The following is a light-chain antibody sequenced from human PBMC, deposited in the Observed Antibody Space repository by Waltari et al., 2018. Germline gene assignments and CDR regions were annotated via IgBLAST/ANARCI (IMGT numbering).Light chain of an antibody. V-gene: IGLV2-14*01. J-gene: IGLJ1*01. CDR1: ESDVGAYDF. Sequence: QSALTQPASVSGSPGQSLTISCSGTESDVGAYDFVSWYQQHPGKAPHLIIYEVSNRPSGISNRFSASKSGNTASLTISGLQAEDEADYYCSSYTTSSAPGVFGTGTRVTVL. CDR3: SSYTTSSAPGV. CDR2: EVS.